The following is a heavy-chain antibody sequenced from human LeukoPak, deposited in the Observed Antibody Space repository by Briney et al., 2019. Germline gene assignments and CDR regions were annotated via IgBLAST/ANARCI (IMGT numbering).Heavy chain of an antibody. Sequence: PGGSLRLSCAASGFTFSSSAMNWVRQAPGKGLEWVSSISSSSSYIYYADSVKGRFTISRDNAKNSLYLQMNSLRAEDTAVYYCARELTYDSSGYYEENWGQGTLVTVSS. CDR2: ISSSSSYI. CDR1: GFTFSSSA. J-gene: IGHJ4*02. CDR3: ARELTYDSSGYYEEN. V-gene: IGHV3-21*01. D-gene: IGHD3-22*01.